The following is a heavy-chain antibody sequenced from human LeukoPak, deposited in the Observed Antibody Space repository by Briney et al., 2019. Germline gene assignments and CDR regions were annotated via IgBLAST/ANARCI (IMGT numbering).Heavy chain of an antibody. V-gene: IGHV1-69*13. CDR1: GGTFSSYA. J-gene: IGHJ4*02. CDR2: IIPIFGTA. Sequence: SVKVSCKASGGTFSSYAISWVRQAPGQGLEWMGGIIPIFGTANYAQKFQGRVTITADESTSTAYMELSSLRSEDTAVYYCARAGGSWFPTIDYWGQGTLVTVSS. D-gene: IGHD6-13*01. CDR3: ARAGGSWFPTIDY.